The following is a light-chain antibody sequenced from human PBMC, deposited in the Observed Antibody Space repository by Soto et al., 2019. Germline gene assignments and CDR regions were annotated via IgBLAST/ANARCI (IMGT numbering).Light chain of an antibody. V-gene: IGKV1-13*02. CDR2: DAS. J-gene: IGKJ3*01. Sequence: AIQLTQSPSSLSAYVGDRVTITCRASQVISSALAWYQQKPVKAPKLLIYDASSLESGVPSRFSGSGSGTDFTLTISSLQPEDFATYYCQQFNSYPHIFGPG. CDR1: QVISSA. CDR3: QQFNSYPHI.